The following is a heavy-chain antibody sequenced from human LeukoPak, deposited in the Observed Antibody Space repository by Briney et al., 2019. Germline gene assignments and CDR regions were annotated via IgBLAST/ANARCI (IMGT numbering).Heavy chain of an antibody. J-gene: IGHJ4*02. CDR3: ARDSTVVTKTLFDY. CDR2: IYYSGST. CDR1: GGSLSSYY. Sequence: SETLSLTCTVSGGSLSSYYWSWIRQPPGKGLEWIGYIYYSGSTNYNPSLKSRVTISVDTSKNQFSLKLSSVTAADTAVYYCARDSTVVTKTLFDYWGQGTLVTVSS. D-gene: IGHD4-23*01. V-gene: IGHV4-59*12.